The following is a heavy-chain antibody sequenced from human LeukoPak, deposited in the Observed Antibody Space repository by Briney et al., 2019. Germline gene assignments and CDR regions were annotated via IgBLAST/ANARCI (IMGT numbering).Heavy chain of an antibody. CDR1: GYTFTSYD. V-gene: IGHV1-8*01. D-gene: IGHD2-2*01. CDR3: ARGSGCSSTSCYFYYYYYGMDV. J-gene: IGHJ6*02. CDR2: MNPNSGNT. Sequence: GASVKVSCKASGYTFTSYDINWVRQATGQGLEWMGWMNPNSGNTGYAQKFQGRVTMTRNTSISTAYMELSSLRSEDTAVYYRARGSGCSSTSCYFYYYYYGMDVWGQGTTVTVSS.